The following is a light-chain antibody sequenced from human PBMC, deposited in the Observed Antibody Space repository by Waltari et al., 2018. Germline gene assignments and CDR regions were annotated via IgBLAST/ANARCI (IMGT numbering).Light chain of an antibody. CDR2: KSS. CDR1: RSFSTW. J-gene: IGKJ1*01. CDR3: QQYSRSPWT. Sequence: DVQMTQSPFSLSASVGDRVTITFRAGRSFSTWLAWYQQKPGKAPMPLIYKSSTLESGVPSRFRGSGSGTEFTLTINSLQPDDFATYHCQQYSRSPWTFGQGTKVEI. V-gene: IGKV1-5*03.